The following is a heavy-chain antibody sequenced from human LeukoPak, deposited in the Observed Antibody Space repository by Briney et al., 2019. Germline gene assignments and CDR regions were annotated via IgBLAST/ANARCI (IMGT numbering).Heavy chain of an antibody. J-gene: IGHJ5*02. CDR3: ARGGGSGGSCHGWFDP. Sequence: SETLSLTCAVYGGSFSGYYWSWIRQPPGKGLEWIGEINHSGSTNYNPSLKSRVTISVDTSKNQFSLKLSSVTAADTAVYYCARGGGSGGSCHGWFDPWGQGTLVTVS. V-gene: IGHV4-34*01. D-gene: IGHD2-15*01. CDR1: GGSFSGYY. CDR2: INHSGST.